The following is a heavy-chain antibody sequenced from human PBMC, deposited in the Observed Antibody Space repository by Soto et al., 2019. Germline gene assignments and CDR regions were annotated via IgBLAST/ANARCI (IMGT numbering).Heavy chain of an antibody. Sequence: QFHLVQSGAEVKKPGASVTVSCKGSGYTFTSYGITWVRQAPGQGIEWMGWISAHNGNTDYAQKLQGRVTVTRDTSTSTAYMERRSLRSDDTAVYYCARGRYGDYWGQGALVTVSS. CDR1: GYTFTSYG. D-gene: IGHD1-1*01. CDR3: ARGRYGDY. CDR2: ISAHNGNT. J-gene: IGHJ4*02. V-gene: IGHV1-18*01.